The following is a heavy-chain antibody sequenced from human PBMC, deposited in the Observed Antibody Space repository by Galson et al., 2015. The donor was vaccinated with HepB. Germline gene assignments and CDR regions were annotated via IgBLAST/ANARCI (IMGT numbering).Heavy chain of an antibody. CDR1: GFTFSSYS. Sequence: SLRLSCAASGFTFSSYSMNWVRQAPGKGLEWVSSISSSSSYIYYADSVKGRFTISRDNAKNSLYRQMNSLRAEDTAVYYCARDRLPSDYYDSSGYSWGGLGYWGQGTLVTVSS. CDR3: ARDRLPSDYYDSSGYSWGGLGY. CDR2: ISSSSSYI. J-gene: IGHJ4*02. D-gene: IGHD3-22*01. V-gene: IGHV3-21*01.